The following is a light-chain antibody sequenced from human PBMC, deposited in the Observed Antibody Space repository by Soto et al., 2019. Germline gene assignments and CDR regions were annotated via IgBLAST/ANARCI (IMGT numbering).Light chain of an antibody. Sequence: QSVLTQPPSASGTPGQRVTISCSGRFSNIGSNYVYWYQQLPGTAPKLLIFTNDQRTSGVPGRFSGSKSGTSASLAISGLRSEDEADYYCAVWDASRRGWVFGGGTKLTVL. CDR1: FSNIGSNY. CDR3: AVWDASRRGWV. CDR2: TND. V-gene: IGLV1-47*02. J-gene: IGLJ3*02.